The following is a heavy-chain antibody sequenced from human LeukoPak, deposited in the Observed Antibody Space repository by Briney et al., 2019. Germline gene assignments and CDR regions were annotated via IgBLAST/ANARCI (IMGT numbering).Heavy chain of an antibody. J-gene: IGHJ4*02. D-gene: IGHD3-10*01. V-gene: IGHV3-53*01. CDR3: ARRTPARGFDF. CDR1: TFTVSTSY. Sequence: PGGSLRLSCAASTFTVSTSYMSWVRQAPGKGLEWVSVIYAGGNTNYADSVKGRFTISRDNSKNTLYLQMNSLRAEDTAVYYCARRTPARGFDFWGQGTLVTVSS. CDR2: IYAGGNT.